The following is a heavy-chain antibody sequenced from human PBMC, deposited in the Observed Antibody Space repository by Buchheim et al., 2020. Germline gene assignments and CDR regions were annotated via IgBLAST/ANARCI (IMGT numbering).Heavy chain of an antibody. J-gene: IGHJ4*02. CDR3: TRSSSSDY. CDR1: GFTFSSYA. V-gene: IGHV3-49*04. D-gene: IGHD6-6*01. Sequence: EVQLLESGGGLVQPGGSLRLSCAASGFTFSSYAMSWVRQAPGKGLEWVGFIRSKAYGGTTEYAASVKGRFTISRDDSKSIAYLQMNSLKTEDTAMYYCTRSSSSDYWGQGTL. CDR2: IRSKAYGGTT.